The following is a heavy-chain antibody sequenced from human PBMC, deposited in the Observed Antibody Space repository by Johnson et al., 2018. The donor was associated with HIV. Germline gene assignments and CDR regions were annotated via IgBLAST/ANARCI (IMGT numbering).Heavy chain of an antibody. CDR2: IQFDGSHK. CDR3: AKETRDSRSAFDV. Sequence: QMQLVESGGGVVQPGGSLRLTCKASGFSFSNYAIHWVRQAPGKGLEWVTFIQFDGSHKYSADFVKGRLTISRDTSKKSVFLQMNNLRPEDTAVYYCAKETRDSRSAFDVWGQGTLVTVSS. D-gene: IGHD4-11*01. CDR1: GFSFSNYA. J-gene: IGHJ3*01. V-gene: IGHV3-30*02.